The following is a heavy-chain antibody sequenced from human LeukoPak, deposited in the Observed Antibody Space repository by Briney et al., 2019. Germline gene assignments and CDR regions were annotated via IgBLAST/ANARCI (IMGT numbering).Heavy chain of an antibody. D-gene: IGHD2-2*01. Sequence: GGSLRPSCAASGFTFSSYGMHWVRQAPGKGLEWVSSISSSSSYICYADSVKGRFTISRDNAKNSLYLQMNSLRAEDTAVYYCARVSIVVVPAAVPHMDVWGKGTTVTVSS. CDR2: ISSSSSYI. V-gene: IGHV3-21*01. CDR3: ARVSIVVVPAAVPHMDV. CDR1: GFTFSSYG. J-gene: IGHJ6*03.